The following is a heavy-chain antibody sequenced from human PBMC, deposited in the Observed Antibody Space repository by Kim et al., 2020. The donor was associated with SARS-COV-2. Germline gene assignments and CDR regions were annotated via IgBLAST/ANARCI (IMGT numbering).Heavy chain of an antibody. CDR3: ATSSRYFDWVFPTGSFDI. V-gene: IGHV3-7*01. CDR2: IKEDGSEE. Sequence: GGSLRLSCVGSGFSFSNFWMNWVRQAPGKGLEWVANIKEDGSEEYYVGSVKGRFTISRDNAKNSLFLQMNSLSVEDTAVYYCATSSRYFDWVFPTGSFDIWGQGTTVTVSP. J-gene: IGHJ3*02. CDR1: GFSFSNFW. D-gene: IGHD3-9*01.